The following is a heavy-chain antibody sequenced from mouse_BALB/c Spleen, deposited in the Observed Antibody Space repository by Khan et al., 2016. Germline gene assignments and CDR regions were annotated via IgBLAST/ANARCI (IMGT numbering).Heavy chain of an antibody. J-gene: IGHJ1*01. D-gene: IGHD1-1*01. CDR1: AYTFTDYS. CDR2: INTETGEP. Sequence: QIQLVQSGPELKKPGETVKISCKASAYTFTDYSMHWVKQAPGKGLKWMGWINTETGEPTYADDFKGRFAFSLETSASTAYLQTKNLKNEDTATYFCAIYYYGSRYFDVWGAGTTVTVSS. V-gene: IGHV9-2-1*01. CDR3: AIYYYGSRYFDV.